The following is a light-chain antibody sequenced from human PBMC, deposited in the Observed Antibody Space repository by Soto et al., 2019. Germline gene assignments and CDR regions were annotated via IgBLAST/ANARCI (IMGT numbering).Light chain of an antibody. V-gene: IGLV2-11*01. J-gene: IGLJ2*01. CDR1: SSDVGGYNY. CDR2: DVN. Sequence: QSALTQPASVSGSPGQSITISCTGTSSDVGGYNYVSWYQHHPGKAPKIIIYDVNKRPSGVPDRFSGSKSGNTASLTISGLHTDDEADYYCCSYAGSYTLLFGGGTKLTVL. CDR3: CSYAGSYTLL.